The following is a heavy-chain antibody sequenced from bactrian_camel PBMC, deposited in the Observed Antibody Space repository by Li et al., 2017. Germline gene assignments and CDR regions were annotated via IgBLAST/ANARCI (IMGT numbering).Heavy chain of an antibody. D-gene: IGHD3*01. J-gene: IGHJ4*01. CDR3: AANCHQMGRIV. V-gene: IGHV3S9*01. CDR1: GYTFSRHC. CDR2: IDSDGSI. Sequence: QVQLVESGGGSVQAGGSLRLSCEASGYTFSRHCMGWFRQAPGKERERVASIDSDGSISYTDSVKGRFTNSQAYLKNSVYLQMTSLKVEDTAVYYCAANCHQMGRIVWGQGTQVTVS.